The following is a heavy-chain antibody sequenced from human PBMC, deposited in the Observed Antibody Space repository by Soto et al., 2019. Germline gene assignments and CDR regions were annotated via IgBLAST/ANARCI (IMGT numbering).Heavy chain of an antibody. CDR2: ISAYNGNT. CDR1: GYTFTSYG. CDR3: TRDLAAGNCDY. Sequence: QVQLVQSGAEVKKPGASVKVSCKASGYTFTSYGLSWVRQAPGQGLEWMGWISAYNGNTNYAQKLQGRVTLTTDTSTSTADTELTSLRSDDTAVYYCTRDLAAGNCDYWGQGTLVTVSS. J-gene: IGHJ4*02. V-gene: IGHV1-18*01. D-gene: IGHD6-13*01.